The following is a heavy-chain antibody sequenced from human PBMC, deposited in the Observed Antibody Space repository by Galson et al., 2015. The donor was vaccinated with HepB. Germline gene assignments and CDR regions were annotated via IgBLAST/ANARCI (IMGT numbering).Heavy chain of an antibody. CDR2: ISAYNGNT. V-gene: IGHV1-18*04. Sequence: SVKVSCKASGYTFTSYGISWVRQAPGQGLEWMGWISAYNGNTNYAQKLQGRVTMTTDTSTSTAYMELRSLRSDDTAVYYCARGEELLSGIAAAGTVLEFFFDYWGQGTLVTVSS. J-gene: IGHJ4*02. CDR3: ARGEELLSGIAAAGTVLEFFFDY. CDR1: GYTFTSYG. D-gene: IGHD6-13*01.